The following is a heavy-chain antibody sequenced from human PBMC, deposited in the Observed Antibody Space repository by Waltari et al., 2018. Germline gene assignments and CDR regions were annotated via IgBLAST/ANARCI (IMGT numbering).Heavy chain of an antibody. CDR3: ARDPFGERSY. D-gene: IGHD3-10*01. CDR2: ISSSSSTI. J-gene: IGHJ4*02. CDR1: GFTFSSYS. V-gene: IGHV3-48*04. Sequence: EVQLVESGGGLVQPGGSLRLSCAASGFTFSSYSMNWVRQAPGKGLEWVSYISSSSSTIYYADSVKGRFTISRDNAKNSLYLQMNSLRAEDTAVYYCARDPFGERSYWGQGTLVTVSS.